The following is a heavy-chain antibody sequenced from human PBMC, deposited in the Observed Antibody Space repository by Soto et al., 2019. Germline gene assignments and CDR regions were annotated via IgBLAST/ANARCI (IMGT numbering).Heavy chain of an antibody. CDR1: GYTFSDYY. Sequence: ASVKVSCKASGYTFSDYYLHWLRQAPGQGLEWMGWISPKSGGTHYAPKFEGRVTLTTDTSISTAFMELSRLTSDDTAVYYCARGPRTQLWFPDVYWGQGTLVTVSS. V-gene: IGHV1-2*02. J-gene: IGHJ4*02. CDR3: ARGPRTQLWFPDVY. D-gene: IGHD5-18*01. CDR2: ISPKSGGT.